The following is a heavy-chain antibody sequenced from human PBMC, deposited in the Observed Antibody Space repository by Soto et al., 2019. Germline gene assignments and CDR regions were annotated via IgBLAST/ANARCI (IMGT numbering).Heavy chain of an antibody. V-gene: IGHV4-39*05. J-gene: IGHJ4*02. CDR2: FYYDXSP. Sequence: SXTPSLTCTVSGDSIGSGHYYWGWIRQPPGKGLEWIGXFYYDXSPFYSKSLKXXVAISVDXXKNQFSLKVNSVTAADTSVYYCVKDYGEYVQGDWGPGILVTVSS. CDR1: GDSIGSGHYY. CDR3: VKDYGEYVQGD. D-gene: IGHD4-17*01.